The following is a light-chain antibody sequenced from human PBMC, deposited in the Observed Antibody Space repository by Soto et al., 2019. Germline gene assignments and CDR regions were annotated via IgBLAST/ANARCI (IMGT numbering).Light chain of an antibody. J-gene: IGLJ2*01. Sequence: QSALTQPASVSGSPGQSITISCTGTSSDVGGFNYVSWYQQHPGKAPKLMIYDVTNRPSGVSNRFSGSKSGNTASLTISGLQAEDGAEYYCSSYTSSSTVIFGGGTKLTVL. V-gene: IGLV2-14*01. CDR3: SSYTSSSTVI. CDR1: SSDVGGFNY. CDR2: DVT.